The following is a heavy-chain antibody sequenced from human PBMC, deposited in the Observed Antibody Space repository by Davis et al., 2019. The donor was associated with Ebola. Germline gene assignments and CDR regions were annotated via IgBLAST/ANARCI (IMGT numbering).Heavy chain of an antibody. CDR2: ISSDGRNK. Sequence: PGGSLRLSCAASGFTLRNHGMHWVRQAPGKGLEWVAAISSDGRNKHYADSVRGRVVISRDTSKDTLYLPMSGLRAEDTAVYYCARGREDYLDYWGQGTLVTVSS. CDR1: GFTLRNHG. J-gene: IGHJ4*02. D-gene: IGHD1-26*01. V-gene: IGHV3-30*03. CDR3: ARGREDYLDY.